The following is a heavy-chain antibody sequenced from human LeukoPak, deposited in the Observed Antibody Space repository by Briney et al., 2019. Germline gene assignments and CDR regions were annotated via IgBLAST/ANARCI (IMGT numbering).Heavy chain of an antibody. CDR2: INHSGST. J-gene: IGHJ3*02. CDR1: GGSFSGYY. V-gene: IGHV4-34*01. D-gene: IGHD1-26*01. CDR3: ARVLGGSSTSDAFDI. Sequence: SETLSLTCAVYGGSFSGYYWSWIRQPPGKGLEWIGEINHSGSTNYNPSLKSRVTISVDTSKNQFSLKLSSVTAADTAVYYCARVLGGSSTSDAFDIWGQGTMVTVSS.